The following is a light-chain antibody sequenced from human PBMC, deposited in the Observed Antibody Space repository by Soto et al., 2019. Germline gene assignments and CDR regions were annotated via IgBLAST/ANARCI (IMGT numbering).Light chain of an antibody. V-gene: IGLV1-44*01. J-gene: IGLJ2*01. CDR3: AAWDDILNVVV. CDR1: RSNIGKNT. CDR2: TSN. Sequence: QSVLTQPPSVSGTPGQTATISCSGARSNIGKNTLNWFQQLPGTAPNLLISTSNHRPSGVRDRFSGSKSGTSASLTISGLRSDDEADYYCAAWDDILNVVVFGGGTKVTVL.